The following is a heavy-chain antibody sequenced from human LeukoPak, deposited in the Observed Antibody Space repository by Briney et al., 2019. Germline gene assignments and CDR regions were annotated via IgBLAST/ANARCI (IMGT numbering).Heavy chain of an antibody. CDR1: GGSISSSSYY. CDR3: ARVYSALARFGVNFDY. D-gene: IGHD3-10*01. CDR2: IYYSGST. Sequence: SETLSLTCTVSGGSISSSSYYWGWIRQPPGKGLEWIGSIYYSGSTYYNPSLKSRVTISVDTSKNQFSLKLSSVTAADTAVYYCARVYSALARFGVNFDYWGQGTLVTVSS. J-gene: IGHJ4*02. V-gene: IGHV4-39*07.